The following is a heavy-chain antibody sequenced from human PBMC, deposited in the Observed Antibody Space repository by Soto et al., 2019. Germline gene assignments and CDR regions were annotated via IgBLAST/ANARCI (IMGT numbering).Heavy chain of an antibody. CDR2: IYYSGST. J-gene: IGHJ6*02. CDR3: ARDPSWECSGGSCYGMDV. CDR1: GGSFSGYY. Sequence: PSETLSLTCAVYGGSFSGYYWSWIRQPPGKGLEWIGYIYYSGSTNYNPSLKSRVTISVDTSKNQFSLKLSSVTAADTAVYYCARDPSWECSGGSCYGMDVWGQGTTVTVSS. D-gene: IGHD2-15*01. V-gene: IGHV4-59*01.